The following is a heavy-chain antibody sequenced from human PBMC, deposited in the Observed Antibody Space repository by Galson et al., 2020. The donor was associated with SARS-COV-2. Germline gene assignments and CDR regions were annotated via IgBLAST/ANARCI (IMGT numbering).Heavy chain of an antibody. D-gene: IGHD2-8*02. CDR2: INSSGST. J-gene: IGHJ4*02. V-gene: IGHV4-34*01. CDR1: GGSFSGYY. Sequence: SETLSLTCAVYGGSFSGYYWSWIRQPPGKGLEWIGEINSSGSTNYNPSLKSRVTISVDTSKNHFSLKLSSVTAADTAVYYCAREENFFLGGTATRRCYFDYWGRGTLATVSS. CDR3: AREENFFLGGTATRRCYFDY.